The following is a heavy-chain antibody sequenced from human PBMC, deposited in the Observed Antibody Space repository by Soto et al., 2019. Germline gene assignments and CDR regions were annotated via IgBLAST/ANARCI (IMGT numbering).Heavy chain of an antibody. CDR2: LYSGGST. D-gene: IGHD3-10*01. CDR3: VRDNPFSGGLDV. Sequence: ESGGGLIQPGGSLTLSCAASGFAVSNNHMTWVRQAPGKGLEWVSVLYSGGSTSYADSVKGRFTTSRDSSMNTLYLQLNSLRAEDTAVYFCVRDNPFSGGLDVWGQGTTVTVSS. J-gene: IGHJ6*02. V-gene: IGHV3-53*01. CDR1: GFAVSNNH.